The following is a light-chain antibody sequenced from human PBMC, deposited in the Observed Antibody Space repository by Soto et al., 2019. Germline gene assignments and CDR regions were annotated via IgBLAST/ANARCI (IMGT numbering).Light chain of an antibody. Sequence: QSVLTQPASVSGSPGQSITISCTGTSSDVGGYNYVSWYQQYPGNAPKLIIFEAYMRPSGVSNRFSGSKSGSTASLTISGLQAEDEADYYCCSNAVGSTYVFGTGTKVTVL. CDR3: CSNAVGSTYV. J-gene: IGLJ1*01. CDR1: SSDVGGYNY. V-gene: IGLV2-23*01. CDR2: EAY.